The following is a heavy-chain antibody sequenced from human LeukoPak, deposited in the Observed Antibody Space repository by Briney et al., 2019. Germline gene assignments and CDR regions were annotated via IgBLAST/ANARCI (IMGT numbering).Heavy chain of an antibody. V-gene: IGHV7-4-1*02. Sequence: GPVKVSCKASGYTFTSYAMNWVRQAPGQGLEWMGWINPNTGNPTYAQGFTGRFVFSLDTSVSTAYLRITSLKAEDTAVYYCARTYYDFWSGYHKFDYWGQGTLVTVSS. CDR3: ARTYYDFWSGYHKFDY. CDR1: GYTFTSYA. CDR2: INPNTGNP. D-gene: IGHD3-3*01. J-gene: IGHJ4*02.